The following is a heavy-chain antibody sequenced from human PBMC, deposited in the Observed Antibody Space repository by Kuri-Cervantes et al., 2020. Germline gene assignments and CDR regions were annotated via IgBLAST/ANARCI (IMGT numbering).Heavy chain of an antibody. Sequence: RTLSLTCAASGFTFLKYSMNWVRQAPGKGLEWVSSISSSSTFIYYADSVKGRFTISRDNSRNTLYLQMNSLRAEDTAVYYCARKDGYNSGAYSYWGQGTLVTVSS. CDR2: ISSSSTFI. J-gene: IGHJ4*02. CDR1: GFTFLKYS. CDR3: ARKDGYNSGAYSY. D-gene: IGHD5-24*01. V-gene: IGHV3-21*01.